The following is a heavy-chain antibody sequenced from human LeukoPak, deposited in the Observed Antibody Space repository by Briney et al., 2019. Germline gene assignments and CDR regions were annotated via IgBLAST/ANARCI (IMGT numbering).Heavy chain of an antibody. CDR2: IRYDGSNK. V-gene: IGHV3-30*02. D-gene: IGHD1-26*01. CDR3: AKGAIVGATLNY. J-gene: IGHJ4*02. CDR1: GFTFSSYG. Sequence: GGSLRLSCAASGFTFSSYGMHWVRQAPGKGLEWVAFIRYDGSNKYYADSVKGRFTITRDNSKNTLYLQMNSLRAEDTAVYYCAKGAIVGATLNYWGQGTLVTVSS.